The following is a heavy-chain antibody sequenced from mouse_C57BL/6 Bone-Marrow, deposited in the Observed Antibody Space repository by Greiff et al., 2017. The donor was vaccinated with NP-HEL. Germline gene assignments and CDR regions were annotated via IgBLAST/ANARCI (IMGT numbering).Heavy chain of an antibody. J-gene: IGHJ1*03. Sequence: VQLQQSGPVLVKPGASVKMSCKASGYTFTDYYMNWVKQSHGKSLEWIGVINPYNGGTSYNQKFKGKATLTVDKSSSTAYMELNSLTSEDSAVYYCARSRLLPYWYFDVWGTGNTVTVSS. CDR3: ARSRLLPYWYFDV. CDR2: INPYNGGT. V-gene: IGHV1-19*01. D-gene: IGHD2-3*01. CDR1: GYTFTDYY.